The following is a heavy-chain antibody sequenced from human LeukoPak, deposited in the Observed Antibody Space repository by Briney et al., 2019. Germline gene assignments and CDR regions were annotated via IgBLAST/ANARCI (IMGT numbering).Heavy chain of an antibody. D-gene: IGHD3-10*01. CDR2: INHSGST. J-gene: IGHJ6*02. CDR1: GGSISSGGYY. CDR3: ARELLWFGESLRAYYYGMDV. V-gene: IGHV4-30-2*01. Sequence: KPSQTLSLTCTVSGGSISSGGYYWSWIRQPPGKGLEWIGEINHSGSTNYNPSLKSRVTISVDTSKNQFSLKLSSVTAADTAVYYCARELLWFGESLRAYYYGMDVWGQGTTVTVSS.